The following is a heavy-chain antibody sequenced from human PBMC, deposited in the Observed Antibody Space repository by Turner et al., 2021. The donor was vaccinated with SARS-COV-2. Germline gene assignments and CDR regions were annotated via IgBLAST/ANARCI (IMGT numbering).Heavy chain of an antibody. D-gene: IGHD4-4*01. J-gene: IGHJ4*02. CDR3: ARGATLQYYFDY. V-gene: IGHV4-34*01. CDR2: IKHSGST. Sequence: CGVHVGSFSGYSCTRIRQTPGKGLEWIGEIKHSGSTNYNPSLKSRVTISVDTSKNQFSLKLSSVTAADTAVYYCARGATLQYYFDYWGQGTLVTVSS. CDR1: VGSFSGYS.